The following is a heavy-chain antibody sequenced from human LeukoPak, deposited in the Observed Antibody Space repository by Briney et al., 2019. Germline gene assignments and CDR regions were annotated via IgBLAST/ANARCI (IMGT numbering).Heavy chain of an antibody. J-gene: IGHJ4*02. CDR3: ARGPLRYDSSGYYPTY. CDR2: IYYSGST. D-gene: IGHD3-22*01. Sequence: SETLSLTCTVSGGSISSSSYYWGWIRQPPGKGLEWIGSIYYSGSTYYNPSLKSRVTISVDTSKNQFSLKLSSVTAADTAVYYCARGPLRYDSSGYYPTYWGQGTLVTVSS. CDR1: GGSISSSSYY. V-gene: IGHV4-39*01.